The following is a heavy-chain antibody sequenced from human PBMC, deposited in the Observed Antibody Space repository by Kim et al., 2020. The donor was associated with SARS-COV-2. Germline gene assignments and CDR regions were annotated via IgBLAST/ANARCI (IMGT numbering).Heavy chain of an antibody. CDR2: TA. J-gene: IGHJ3*02. V-gene: IGHV1-69*01. D-gene: IGHD7-27*01. CDR3: ARGGGTGEDI. Sequence: TANYAQKFQGRVTLTADESTSTAYMELSSLRSEDTAVYYCARGGGTGEDIWGQGTMVTVSS.